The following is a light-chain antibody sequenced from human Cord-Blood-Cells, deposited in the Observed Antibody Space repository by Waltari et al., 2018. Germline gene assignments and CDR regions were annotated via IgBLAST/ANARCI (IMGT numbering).Light chain of an antibody. Sequence: SSELTQDPAVSVALGQTVRITCQGDSLSSYYASWYQQKPAQAPVRVIYGKNNRPSGIPDRFSGSSSGNTASLTITGAQAEDEADYYCNSRDSSGNHYVFGTGTKVTVL. V-gene: IGLV3-19*01. CDR3: NSRDSSGNHYV. CDR2: GKN. J-gene: IGLJ1*01. CDR1: SLSSYY.